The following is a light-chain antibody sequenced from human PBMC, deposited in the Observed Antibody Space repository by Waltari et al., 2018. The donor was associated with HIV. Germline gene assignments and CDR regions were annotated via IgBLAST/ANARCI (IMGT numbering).Light chain of an antibody. CDR3: QQTYSTLWT. CDR2: AAS. CDR1: QSISNY. V-gene: IGKV1-39*01. J-gene: IGKJ1*01. Sequence: DIQMIQSPSSLSASVGDRVTITCRASQSISNYLNWYQQKPGKAPKVLIYAASSLQSGVPSRFSGSGSGTDFTLTINSLQPEDFATYYCQQTYSTLWTFGQGTKVEVK.